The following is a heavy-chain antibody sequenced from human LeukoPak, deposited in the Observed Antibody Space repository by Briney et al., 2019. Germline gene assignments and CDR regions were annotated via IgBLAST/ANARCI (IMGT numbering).Heavy chain of an antibody. CDR1: GFSFRSYE. V-gene: IGHV3-48*03. D-gene: IGHD2-21*02. CDR2: ITTSGDTI. CDR3: ARGLRGDGYGPFDY. J-gene: IGHJ4*02. Sequence: GGSLRLSCGVSGFSFRSYEMNWVRQALGKGLEWVSYITTSGDTIDYADSVKGRFTVSRDNAKNSLYLQMNSLRAEDTAVYYCARGLRGDGYGPFDYWGQGTLVIVSS.